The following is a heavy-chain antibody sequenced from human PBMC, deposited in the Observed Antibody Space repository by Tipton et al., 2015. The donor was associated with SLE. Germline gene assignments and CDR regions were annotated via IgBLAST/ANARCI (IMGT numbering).Heavy chain of an antibody. V-gene: IGHV4-59*08. CDR1: GGSISPHY. CDR2: INENGRA. CDR3: ARHEAAPGTAGWFFDL. D-gene: IGHD6-13*01. Sequence: TLSLTCTVSGGSISPHYWSWIRQSPGKGLEWIGEINENGRATYNPSLKSRVTISVGTSRNQLSLNLRSATAADTAAYYCARHEAAPGTAGWFFDLWGRGTLVTVSS. J-gene: IGHJ2*01.